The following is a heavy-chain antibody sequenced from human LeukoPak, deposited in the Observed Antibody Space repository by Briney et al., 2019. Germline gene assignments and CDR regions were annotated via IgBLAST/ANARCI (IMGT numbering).Heavy chain of an antibody. Sequence: MPSETLSLTCTVSGGSISSYYWSWIRQPPGKGLEWIGYIYYSGSTNYNPSLKSRVTISVDTSKNQFSLKLSSATAADTAVYYCASFRTGYSYGGFDYWGQGTLVTVSS. CDR2: IYYSGST. V-gene: IGHV4-59*01. J-gene: IGHJ4*02. CDR3: ASFRTGYSYGGFDY. D-gene: IGHD5-18*01. CDR1: GGSISSYY.